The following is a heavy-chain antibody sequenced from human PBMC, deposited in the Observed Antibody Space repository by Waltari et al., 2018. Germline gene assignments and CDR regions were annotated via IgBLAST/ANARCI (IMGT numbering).Heavy chain of an antibody. CDR1: GDSMTTSDC. CDR3: ARDRGRGLYLDS. CDR2: VRGDGRT. Sequence: QLQLQELGPGLVKPSGTLSLTCAVSGDSMTTSDCWSWVRQSPGKGLEWIGQVRGDGRTNYNPSVASRVTISLDTSTNQYSLRVTSATAADTAVYYCARDRGRGLYLDSWGQGILVTVSS. V-gene: IGHV4-4*02. D-gene: IGHD2-15*01. J-gene: IGHJ4*02.